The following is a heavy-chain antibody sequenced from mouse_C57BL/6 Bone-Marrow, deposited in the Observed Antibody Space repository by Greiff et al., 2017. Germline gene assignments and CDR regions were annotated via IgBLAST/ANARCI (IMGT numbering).Heavy chain of an antibody. D-gene: IGHD1-1*01. V-gene: IGHV1-19*01. CDR2: INPYNGVT. J-gene: IGHJ3*01. CDR1: GYTFTDYY. CDR3: AREQFYYDGFAY. Sequence: QLQQSGPVLVKPGASVKMSCKASGYTFTDYYMNWVKQSHGKSREWIGVINPYNGVTSYNQKFKGKAKLTVHKSSTTAYMELNSLTSEDSAVYYCAREQFYYDGFAYWGQGTLVTVSA.